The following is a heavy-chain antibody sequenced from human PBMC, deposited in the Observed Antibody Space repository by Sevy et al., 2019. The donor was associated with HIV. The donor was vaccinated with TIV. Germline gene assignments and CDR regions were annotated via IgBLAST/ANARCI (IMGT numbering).Heavy chain of an antibody. Sequence: GGSLRLSCAAAGFNFNNYAMTWVRQAPGKGLEWVSGISFSGSKTYYAKSVKGRFSISRDPSKNTLYLQMNNVRVEDTDVYFCAKTPFMDFRNDYYSFYFDFWGQGTLVTVSS. J-gene: IGHJ4*02. V-gene: IGHV3-23*01. D-gene: IGHD3-3*01. CDR3: AKTPFMDFRNDYYSFYFDF. CDR1: GFNFNNYA. CDR2: ISFSGSKT.